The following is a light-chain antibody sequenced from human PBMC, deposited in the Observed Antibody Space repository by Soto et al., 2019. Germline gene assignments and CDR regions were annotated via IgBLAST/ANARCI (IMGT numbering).Light chain of an antibody. CDR1: QRTSGW. CDR3: QKYSTSYT. J-gene: IGKJ5*01. Sequence: IPMTHSPFTLSAFLGDRGTLAFRASQRTSGWLALYQQKTGKAPKLLIYKASSLESGVPSRFSGSGSETEFTLTISMLQNDDAATYCRQKYSTSYTFGQGTRLEIK. CDR2: KAS. V-gene: IGKV1-5*03.